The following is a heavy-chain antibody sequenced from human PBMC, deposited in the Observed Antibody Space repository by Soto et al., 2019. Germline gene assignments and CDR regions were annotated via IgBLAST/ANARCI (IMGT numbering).Heavy chain of an antibody. D-gene: IGHD1-26*01. Sequence: SETLSLTCNVSGGPINSPDYYWSWIRQSPGKGLEWIGSMYYSGSTYYNPSLKSRVTMSVDTPKKQFSLILSSVTAADTVVYYCAAMLIVGATPYYFEYWDEGNLVTVSS. CDR1: GGPINSPDYY. V-gene: IGHV4-39*01. J-gene: IGHJ4*01. CDR2: MYYSGST. CDR3: AAMLIVGATPYYFEY.